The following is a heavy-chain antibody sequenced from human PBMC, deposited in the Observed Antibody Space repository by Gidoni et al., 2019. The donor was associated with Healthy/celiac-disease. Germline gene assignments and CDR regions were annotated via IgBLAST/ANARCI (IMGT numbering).Heavy chain of an antibody. CDR1: VYTFISYG. CDR2: ISAYNGNT. D-gene: IGHD3-10*01. V-gene: IGHV1-18*04. CDR3: ARDRVLPRSGSHPYDY. J-gene: IGHJ4*02. Sequence: QVQLIQSGAEVNKPGASVKFSFQASVYTFISYGISWVRHASGQGLEWMGWISAYNGNTNYAQELTGRGTMTTNTSTSTAYMDLRGLRSDDTAVYYCARDRVLPRSGSHPYDYWGQGTLVTVSS.